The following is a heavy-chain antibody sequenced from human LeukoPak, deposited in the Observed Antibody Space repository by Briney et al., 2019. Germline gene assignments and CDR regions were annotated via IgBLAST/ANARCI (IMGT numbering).Heavy chain of an antibody. CDR2: ISSSSYI. CDR1: GFTFSSYS. J-gene: IGHJ4*02. V-gene: IGHV3-21*01. Sequence: GGSLRLSCAASGFTFSSYSMNWVRQAPGKGLEWVSSISSSSYIYYADSVKGRFTISRDYAKNSLYLQMNSLRAEDTAVYYCARDVYGDYYFDYWGQGTLVTVSS. CDR3: ARDVYGDYYFDY. D-gene: IGHD4-17*01.